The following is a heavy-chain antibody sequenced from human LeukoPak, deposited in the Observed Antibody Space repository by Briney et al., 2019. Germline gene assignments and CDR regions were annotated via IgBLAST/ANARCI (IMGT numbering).Heavy chain of an antibody. D-gene: IGHD4-17*01. J-gene: IGHJ4*02. CDR2: IKSKIDGGTS. CDR1: GFTFWSYA. CDR3: TTGGGTVSTRQDC. V-gene: IGHV3-15*01. Sequence: PGGSLRLSCAASGFTFWSYAMSWVRQAPGKGLEWVGRIKSKIDGGTSEYGAPVKGRFAISRDDSKSTLYLEMNSLQTEDTAVYFCTTGGGTVSTRQDCWGQGTLVTVSS.